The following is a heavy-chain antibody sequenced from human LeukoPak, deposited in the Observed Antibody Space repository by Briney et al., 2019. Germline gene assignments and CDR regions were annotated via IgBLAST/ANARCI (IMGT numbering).Heavy chain of an antibody. CDR2: IRYDGSNK. D-gene: IGHD5-12*01. CDR3: AKDGGYAYPGFAY. J-gene: IGHJ4*02. V-gene: IGHV3-30*02. CDR1: GFTFSSYG. Sequence: GGSLRLSCAASGFTFSSYGMHCVRGAPGKGREGGAFIRYDGSNKYYADSVKGLFTISRDNSKNTLYLQMNSLRAEDTAVYYCAKDGGYAYPGFAYWGQGTLVTVSS.